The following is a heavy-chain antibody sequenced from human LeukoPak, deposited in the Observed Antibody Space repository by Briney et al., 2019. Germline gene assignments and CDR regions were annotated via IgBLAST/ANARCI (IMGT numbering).Heavy chain of an antibody. CDR3: ARGREAFDI. V-gene: IGHV4-61*02. CDR1: GGSISSGSYY. CDR2: IYTSGST. J-gene: IGHJ3*02. Sequence: SETLSLTCTVSGGSISSGSYYWSWIRQPAGKGLEWIGRIYTSGSTNYNPSLKSRVTISVDTSKNQFSLKLSSVTAADTAVYYCARGREAFDIWGQGTMVTVSS.